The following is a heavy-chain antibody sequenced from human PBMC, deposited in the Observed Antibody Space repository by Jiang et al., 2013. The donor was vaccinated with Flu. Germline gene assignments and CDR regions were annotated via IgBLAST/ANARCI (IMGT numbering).Heavy chain of an antibody. Sequence: RSLRLSCAASGFTFSSYAMHWVRQAPGKGLEWVAVISYDGSNKYYADSVKGRFTISRDNSKNTLYLQMNSLRAEDTAVYYCARDSSPGITMIVVVTLPDYWGQGTLVTVSS. CDR3: ARDSSPGITMIVVVTLPDY. CDR2: ISYDGSNK. D-gene: IGHD3-22*01. J-gene: IGHJ4*02. CDR1: GFTFSSYA. V-gene: IGHV3-30-3*01.